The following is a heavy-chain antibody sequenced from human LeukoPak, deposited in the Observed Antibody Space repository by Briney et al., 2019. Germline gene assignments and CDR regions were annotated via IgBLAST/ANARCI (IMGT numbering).Heavy chain of an antibody. V-gene: IGHV3-7*01. D-gene: IGHD2-21*02. Sequence: GGSLRLSCAASGFTFSGYWMSWVRQAPGKGLEWVANIKQDGSEKYYVDSVKGRFTISRDNAKNSLCLQMNSLRDEDTAVYYCARENIVVVTAIRDAFDIWGQGTMVTVSS. CDR3: ARENIVVVTAIRDAFDI. CDR1: GFTFSGYW. CDR2: IKQDGSEK. J-gene: IGHJ3*02.